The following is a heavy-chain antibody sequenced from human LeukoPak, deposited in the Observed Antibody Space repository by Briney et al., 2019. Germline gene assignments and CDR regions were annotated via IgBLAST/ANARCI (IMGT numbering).Heavy chain of an antibody. Sequence: ASVKVSCKASGGTFSSYAISWVRQAPGQGLEWVGGIIPIFGTANYAQKFQGRVTIATDESTSTAYMELSSLRSEDTAVYYCARSGRVEMATITALNYWGQGTLVTVSS. CDR1: GGTFSSYA. CDR2: IIPIFGTA. V-gene: IGHV1-69*05. D-gene: IGHD5-24*01. CDR3: ARSGRVEMATITALNY. J-gene: IGHJ4*02.